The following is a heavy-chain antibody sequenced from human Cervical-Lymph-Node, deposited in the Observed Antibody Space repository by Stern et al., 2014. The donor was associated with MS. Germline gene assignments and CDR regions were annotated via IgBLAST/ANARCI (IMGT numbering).Heavy chain of an antibody. J-gene: IGHJ4*02. CDR2: ISYDGMNK. Sequence: QVQLVESGGGVVQPGRSLRLSCVASGFTFSSYGMHWVRQAPGKGLEWVAVISYDGMNKYYAESVKGRFSISRDNSKNTLELQMNSLRAEDMAVYYCAKDWGNIVVVISTTYGYYFGYWGQGTLVTVSS. CDR1: GFTFSSYG. D-gene: IGHD2-21*01. CDR3: AKDWGNIVVVISTTYGYYFGY. V-gene: IGHV3-30*18.